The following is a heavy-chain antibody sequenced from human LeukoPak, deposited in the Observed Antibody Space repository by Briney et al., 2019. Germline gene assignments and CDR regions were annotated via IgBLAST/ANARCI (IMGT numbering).Heavy chain of an antibody. CDR1: GYTFTGYY. D-gene: IGHD1-1*01. V-gene: IGHV1-2*02. CDR2: INPNSGGT. CDR3: ARPSGRLKLLDI. J-gene: IGHJ3*02. Sequence: ASVKVSCKASGYTFTGYYMHWVRQAPGQGLEWMGWINPNSGGTNYAQKFQGRVTMTRDTPISTAYMELSRLRSDDTAVYYCARPSGRLKLLDIWGQGTMVTVSS.